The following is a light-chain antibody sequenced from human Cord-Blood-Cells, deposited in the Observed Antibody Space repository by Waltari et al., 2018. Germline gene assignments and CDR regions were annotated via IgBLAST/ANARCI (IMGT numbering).Light chain of an antibody. CDR2: AAS. Sequence: DIQMTQSPSSLSASVGDRVTITCRASQSISSYLNWYQQKQGKTPKLLIYAASSLQSRVPSRFSGSGSGTDFTLTISSLQPEDFATYYCQQSYSTPTFGKGTKVEIK. CDR1: QSISSY. CDR3: QQSYSTPT. V-gene: IGKV1-39*01. J-gene: IGKJ1*01.